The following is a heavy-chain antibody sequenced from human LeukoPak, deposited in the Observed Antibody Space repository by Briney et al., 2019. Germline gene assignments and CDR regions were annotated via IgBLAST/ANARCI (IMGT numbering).Heavy chain of an antibody. Sequence: SETLSLTCSVSGASISRYYSINRYYWSWIRQSPGKGLEWIGYIYGSGTTNYNPSLKSRVTISVDTSKHQFSLKLSSVTAADTAIYYCAGGGYCSVPSCYAPLFDHWGQGIPVTVSP. V-gene: IGHV4-59*03. CDR2: IYGSGTT. J-gene: IGHJ4*02. CDR3: AGGGYCSVPSCYAPLFDH. CDR1: GASISRYYSINRYY. D-gene: IGHD2-2*01.